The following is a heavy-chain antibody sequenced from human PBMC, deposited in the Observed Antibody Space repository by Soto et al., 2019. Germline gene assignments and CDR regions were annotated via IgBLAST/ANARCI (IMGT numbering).Heavy chain of an antibody. D-gene: IGHD2-2*01. CDR1: GFSLSTSGVG. Sequence: QITLKESGPTLVKPTQTLTLTCTFSGFSLSTSGVGVGWIRQPPGKALEWLALIYWDDDKRYSPSLKSRLTXXKDTSKNQVVLTMTNMDPVDAATYFCAHRQLTSEDWGQGTLVTVSS. CDR2: IYWDDDK. J-gene: IGHJ4*02. CDR3: AHRQLTSED. V-gene: IGHV2-5*02.